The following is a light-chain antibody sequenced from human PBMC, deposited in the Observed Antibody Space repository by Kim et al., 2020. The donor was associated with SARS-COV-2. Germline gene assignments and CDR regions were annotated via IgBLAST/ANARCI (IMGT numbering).Light chain of an antibody. CDR3: QQTNSFPIT. V-gene: IGKV1-12*01. J-gene: IGKJ5*01. CDR1: QDISNW. Sequence: ASVGDSVTITCRASQDISNWLAWYQQKPGRAPNLLIYAATTLQSGVPSRFSGSVSGADSTLTISSLQPEDFATYYCQQTNSFPITFGQGTRLEIK. CDR2: AAT.